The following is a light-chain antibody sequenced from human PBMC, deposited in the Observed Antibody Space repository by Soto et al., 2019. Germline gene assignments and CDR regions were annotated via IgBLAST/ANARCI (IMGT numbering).Light chain of an antibody. CDR3: QHYNSYSEA. V-gene: IGKV1-5*03. J-gene: IGKJ1*01. Sequence: DIQLTHSPSTLSVSVGDRVTITCRASQTISSWLAWYQQKPGKAPKLLIYKASTLTSGVPSRFSGSGSGTEFTLTISSLQPDDFATYYCQHYNSYSEAFGQGTKVDIK. CDR2: KAS. CDR1: QTISSW.